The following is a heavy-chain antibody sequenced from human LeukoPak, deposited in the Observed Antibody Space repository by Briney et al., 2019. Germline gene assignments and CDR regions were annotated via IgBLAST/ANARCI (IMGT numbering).Heavy chain of an antibody. CDR1: GGSISSYY. CDR2: IYTSGST. J-gene: IGHJ5*02. Sequence: SETLSLTCTVSGGSISSYYWRWIRQPAGKGLEWIGRIYTSGSTNYNPSLKSRVTMSVDTSKNQFSLKLSSVTAADTAVYYCARGVVPGIRITMIVVVSLGWFDPWGQGTLVTVSS. CDR3: ARGVVPGIRITMIVVVSLGWFDP. D-gene: IGHD3-22*01. V-gene: IGHV4-4*07.